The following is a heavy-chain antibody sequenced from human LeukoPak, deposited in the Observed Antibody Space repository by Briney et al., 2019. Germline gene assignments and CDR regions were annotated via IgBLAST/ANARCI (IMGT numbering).Heavy chain of an antibody. Sequence: PSETLSLTCTVSGGSIGSGGYYWSWIRQPPGKGLEWIGYIYHSGSTYYNPSLKSRVTISVDRSKNQFSLKLSSVTAADTAVYYCARAPWGPYDFWGQGTLVTVSS. CDR3: ARAPWGPYDF. J-gene: IGHJ4*02. CDR1: GGSIGSGGYY. V-gene: IGHV4-30-2*01. CDR2: IYHSGST. D-gene: IGHD7-27*01.